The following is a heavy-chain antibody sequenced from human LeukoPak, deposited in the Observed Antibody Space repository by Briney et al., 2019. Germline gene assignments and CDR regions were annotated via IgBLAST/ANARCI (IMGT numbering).Heavy chain of an antibody. CDR3: ARDGYGDYYFDY. D-gene: IGHD4-17*01. J-gene: IGHJ4*02. Sequence: KPSETLSLTCTVSGGCISSGGYYWSWIRQHPGKGLEWIGYIYYSGSTYYNPSLKSRVTISVDTSKNQFSLKLSSVTAADTAVYYCARDGYGDYYFDYWGQGTLVTVSS. CDR1: GGCISSGGYY. V-gene: IGHV4-31*03. CDR2: IYYSGST.